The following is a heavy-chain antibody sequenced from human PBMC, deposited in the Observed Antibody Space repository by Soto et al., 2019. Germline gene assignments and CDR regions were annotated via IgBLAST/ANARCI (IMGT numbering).Heavy chain of an antibody. CDR2: IYYSGST. V-gene: IGHV4-39*01. D-gene: IGHD6-19*01. J-gene: IGHJ6*02. Sequence: SETLSLTCTVSGGSVSSSSYYWGWIRQPPGKGLEWIGSIYYSGSTYYNPSLKSRVTISVDTSKNQFSLKLSSVTAADTAVYYCARHEARRRSIAVAGKVRFGMDVWGQGTTVT. CDR3: ARHEARRRSIAVAGKVRFGMDV. CDR1: GGSVSSSSYY.